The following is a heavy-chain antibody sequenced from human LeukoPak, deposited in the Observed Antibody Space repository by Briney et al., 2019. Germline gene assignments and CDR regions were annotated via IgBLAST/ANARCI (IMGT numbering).Heavy chain of an antibody. CDR3: ARDGVEFYNWFDP. CDR2: IRYDGSNK. J-gene: IGHJ5*02. V-gene: IGHV3-30*02. CDR1: GFTFSSYG. D-gene: IGHD2-21*01. Sequence: SGGSLRLSCAASGFTFSSYGMHWVRQAPGKGLEWVAFIRYDGSNKYYADSVKGRFTISRDNSKNTLYLQMNSLRAEDTAVYYCARDGVEFYNWFDPWGQGTLVTVSS.